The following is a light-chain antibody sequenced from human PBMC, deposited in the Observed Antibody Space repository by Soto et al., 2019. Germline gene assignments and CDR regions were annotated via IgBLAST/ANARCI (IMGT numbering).Light chain of an antibody. CDR1: QAVPNN. J-gene: IGKJ4*01. V-gene: IGKV1-9*01. Sequence: DIHLTQSPSFLSASVGDRVTITCRPSQAVPNNMAWYQQKPGKPPKLLIYEESTLHSGVPSSFSGRKSGTQFTITIDSLQPEDFATYYCLQVKTYPRSFGGGTKVEIK. CDR2: EES. CDR3: LQVKTYPRS.